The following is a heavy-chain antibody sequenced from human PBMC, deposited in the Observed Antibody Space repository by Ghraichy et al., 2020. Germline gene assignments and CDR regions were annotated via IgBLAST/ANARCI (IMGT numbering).Heavy chain of an antibody. D-gene: IGHD3-22*01. V-gene: IGHV3-49*04. J-gene: IGHJ4*02. Sequence: GGSLRLSCTASGFTFGDYAMSWVRQAPGKGLEWVGFIRSKAYGGTTEYAASVKGRFTISRDDSKSIAYLQMNSLKTEDTAVYYCTREFGNYYDSSGYWDYWGQGTLVTVSS. CDR2: IRSKAYGGTT. CDR3: TREFGNYYDSSGYWDY. CDR1: GFTFGDYA.